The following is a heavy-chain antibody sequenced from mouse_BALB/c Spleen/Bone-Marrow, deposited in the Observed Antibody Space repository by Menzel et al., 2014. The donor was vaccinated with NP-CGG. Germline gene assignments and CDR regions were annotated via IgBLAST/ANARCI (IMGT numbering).Heavy chain of an antibody. V-gene: IGHV14-3*02. CDR3: ASGHRWFAY. CDR1: GFNIKDTY. D-gene: IGHD2-14*01. Sequence: EVKLQESGAELVKPGASVKLSCTASGFNIKDTYMHWVKQRPEQGLEWIGRIDPANGNTKYDPKFQGKATITADTSSNTAYLQLSSLTSEDTAVYYCASGHRWFAYWGQGTLVTVSA. CDR2: IDPANGNT. J-gene: IGHJ3*01.